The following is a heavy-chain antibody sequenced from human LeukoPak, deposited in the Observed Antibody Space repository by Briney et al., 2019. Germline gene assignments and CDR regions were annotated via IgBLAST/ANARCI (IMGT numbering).Heavy chain of an antibody. Sequence: GGSLRLSCAASGFTFSSYEMNWVRQAPGKGLEWGSNISSSGSTIYYAGSVKGRFTISRDNAKKSLYLQMNSLRAEDTAVYYCARHSNPPLWGQGTLVTVSS. CDR2: ISSSGSTI. CDR3: ARHSNPPL. D-gene: IGHD4-11*01. V-gene: IGHV3-48*03. CDR1: GFTFSSYE. J-gene: IGHJ4*02.